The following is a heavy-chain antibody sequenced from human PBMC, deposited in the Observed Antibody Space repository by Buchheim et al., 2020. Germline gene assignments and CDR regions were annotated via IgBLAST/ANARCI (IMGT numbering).Heavy chain of an antibody. CDR3: TTRNGDYETLNYYYYYGMDV. D-gene: IGHD4-17*01. CDR1: GFTFSNAW. CDR2: IKSKTDGGTT. J-gene: IGHJ6*02. Sequence: EVQLVESGGGLVKPGGSLRLSCAASGFTFSNAWMSWVRQAPGKGLEWVGRIKSKTDGGTTDYAAPVKGRFTISRDDSKNALYLQMNSLKTEDTAVYYCTTRNGDYETLNYYYYYGMDVWGQGTT. V-gene: IGHV3-15*01.